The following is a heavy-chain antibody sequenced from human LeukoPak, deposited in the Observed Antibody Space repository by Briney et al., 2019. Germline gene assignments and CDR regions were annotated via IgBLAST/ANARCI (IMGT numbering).Heavy chain of an antibody. V-gene: IGHV1-2*02. J-gene: IGHJ4*02. Sequence: VASVKVSCXAPGYTFTGYYMHWVRQAPGQGLEWMGWINPNSGGTNYAQKFQGRVTMTRDTSISTAYMELSRLRSDDTAVYYCARGSDDFWSGYSPSYWGQGTLVTVSS. CDR2: INPNSGGT. CDR3: ARGSDDFWSGYSPSY. CDR1: GYTFTGYY. D-gene: IGHD3-3*01.